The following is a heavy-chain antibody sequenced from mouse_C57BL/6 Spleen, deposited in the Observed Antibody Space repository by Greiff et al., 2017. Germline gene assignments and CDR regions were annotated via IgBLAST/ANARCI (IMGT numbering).Heavy chain of an antibody. J-gene: IGHJ1*03. CDR1: GYTFTGYW. V-gene: IGHV1-9*01. CDR2: ILPGSGST. D-gene: IGHD1-1*01. Sequence: QVQLQQSGAELMKPGASVKLSCKATGYTFTGYWIEWVKQTPGHGLEWIGEILPGSGSTYYNEKFKGKATFTADPSSNTAYMQLSSLTTEASAIYYCARYGSSPLYFDVWGTGTTVTVSS. CDR3: ARYGSSPLYFDV.